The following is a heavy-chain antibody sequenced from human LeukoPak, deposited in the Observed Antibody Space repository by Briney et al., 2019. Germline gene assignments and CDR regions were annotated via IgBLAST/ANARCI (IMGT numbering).Heavy chain of an antibody. V-gene: IGHV3-7*01. CDR3: ARDVRYHFDY. Sequence: GGSLRLSCAASGFIFSNYWMNWVRQAPGKGLEWVANIKQDGSEKNYVDSVKGRFTISRDNAKNSLYLQMNSLRAEDTAAYYCARDVRYHFDYWGQGTLVTVSS. CDR2: IKQDGSEK. CDR1: GFIFSNYW. J-gene: IGHJ4*02. D-gene: IGHD3-16*02.